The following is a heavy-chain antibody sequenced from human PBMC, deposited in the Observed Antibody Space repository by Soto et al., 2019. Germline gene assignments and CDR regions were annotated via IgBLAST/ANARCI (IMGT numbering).Heavy chain of an antibody. CDR2: INSDGTIT. Sequence: EVQLVESGGGLVQPGGSLRLSCVASGFTFSTYWMHWVRQAPGKGLMWVSRINSDGTITNYVDSVKGRFTISRDNAKNTVYLQMNSLRAEDTTVYYCARGGATHGGPVDYWGQGTLVSVSS. D-gene: IGHD2-15*01. CDR1: GFTFSTYW. CDR3: ARGGATHGGPVDY. V-gene: IGHV3-74*01. J-gene: IGHJ4*02.